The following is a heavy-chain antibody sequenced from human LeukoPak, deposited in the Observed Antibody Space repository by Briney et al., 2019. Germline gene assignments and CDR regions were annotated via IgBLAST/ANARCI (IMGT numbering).Heavy chain of an antibody. CDR1: GFSFSNFG. D-gene: IGHD3-10*01. Sequence: GGSLRLSCAVSGFSFSNFGIHWVRQAPGEGLEWVAFVRKDGRDTSYGDSVKGRFTISRDNSNNIVYLQMNSLRAEDTALYYCARHYASGRYNWFDSWDQGALVTVSS. V-gene: IGHV3-30*02. CDR2: VRKDGRDT. J-gene: IGHJ5*01. CDR3: ARHYASGRYNWFDS.